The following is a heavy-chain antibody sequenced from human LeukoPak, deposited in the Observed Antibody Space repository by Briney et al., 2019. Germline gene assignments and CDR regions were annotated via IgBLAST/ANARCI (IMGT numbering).Heavy chain of an antibody. V-gene: IGHV4-39*01. CDR1: GASISTNTHY. CDR3: MRHASGEPPRY. CDR2: MHHTGTP. D-gene: IGHD7-27*01. Sequence: SATLSLTCVVSGASISTNTHYWGWVRQPPGKGVGWIASMHHTGTPYYTPSLKSRLTISVDTSKNHFPLQFSSVIAADTAVYYCMRHASGEPPRYWGQGTLVTASS. J-gene: IGHJ4*02.